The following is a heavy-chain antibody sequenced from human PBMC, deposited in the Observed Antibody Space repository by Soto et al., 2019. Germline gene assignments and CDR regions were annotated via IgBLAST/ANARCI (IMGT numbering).Heavy chain of an antibody. CDR3: ARDKLTGLFEY. CDR1: RGSFSGYY. J-gene: IGHJ4*02. CDR2: INPTATT. D-gene: IGHD2-8*02. V-gene: IGHV4-34*01. Sequence: SNTLSLSCGVYRGSFSGYYCTWIRQPPGTALEWIREINPTATTTSILSTTSRVTISVDTSKNPFSLKLTSVTPAVPAVSYCARDKLTGLFEYWGQGTPVTVSS.